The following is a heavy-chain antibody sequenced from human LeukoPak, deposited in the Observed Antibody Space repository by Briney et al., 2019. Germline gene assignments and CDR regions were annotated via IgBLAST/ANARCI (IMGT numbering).Heavy chain of an antibody. CDR3: ARVRWTPAVTAWLGLYYYYGMDV. D-gene: IGHD2-21*02. CDR2: ISQTGSST. J-gene: IGHJ6*02. Sequence: GGSLRLSCAVSGFTFSDHYMNWIRQVPGKGLEWVAYISQTGSSTTYADFVKGRFTISRDNAKNSLYLQMHSLRADDPAVYYCARVRWTPAVTAWLGLYYYYGMDVWGQGTTVTVSS. CDR1: GFTFSDHY. V-gene: IGHV3-11*06.